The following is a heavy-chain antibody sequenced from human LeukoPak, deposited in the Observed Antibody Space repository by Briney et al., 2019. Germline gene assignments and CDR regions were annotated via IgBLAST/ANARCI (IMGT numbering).Heavy chain of an antibody. V-gene: IGHV3-33*01. CDR2: IWYDGNKK. J-gene: IGHJ4*02. Sequence: GGSLRLSCAASGFTFSSYGMHWVRQAPGKGLEWVAVIWYDGNKKDYVDSVKGRFTISRDNSENTLYLQMNSLRADDTAVYYCARDFYGDFSKFDYWGQGTLVTVSS. D-gene: IGHD4-17*01. CDR1: GFTFSSYG. CDR3: ARDFYGDFSKFDY.